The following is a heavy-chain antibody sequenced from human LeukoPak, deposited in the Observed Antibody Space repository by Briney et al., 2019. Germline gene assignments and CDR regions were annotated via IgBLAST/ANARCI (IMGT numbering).Heavy chain of an antibody. CDR3: ARQKRGYYFDY. CDR2: ISSSSSYI. Sequence: GGXLRLSCAASGFTFSSYSMNWVRQAPGKGLEWVSSISSSSSYIYYADSVKGRFTISRDNAKNSLYLQMNSLRAEDTAVYYCARQKRGYYFDYWGQGTLVTVSS. CDR1: GFTFSSYS. J-gene: IGHJ4*02. V-gene: IGHV3-21*01.